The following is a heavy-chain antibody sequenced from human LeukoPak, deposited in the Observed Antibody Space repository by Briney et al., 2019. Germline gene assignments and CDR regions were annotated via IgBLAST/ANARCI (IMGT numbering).Heavy chain of an antibody. CDR3: ARRTTIFGVVFDY. V-gene: IGHV4-39*01. CDR1: GGSISSSSYY. J-gene: IGHJ4*02. D-gene: IGHD3-3*01. Sequence: PSETLSLTCTVSGGSISSSSYYWGWIRQPPGKGLEWIGSIYYSGSTDYNPSLKSRVTISVDTPKNQFSLKLSSVTAADTAVYYCARRTTIFGVVFDYWGQGTLVTVSS. CDR2: IYYSGST.